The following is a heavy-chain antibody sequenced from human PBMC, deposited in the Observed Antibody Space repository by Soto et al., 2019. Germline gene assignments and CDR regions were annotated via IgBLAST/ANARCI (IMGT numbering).Heavy chain of an antibody. Sequence: QVQLVQSGAEVKKPGSSVKVSCKASGGTFSSLAISWVRQXXGQGLEWMGGLVPVFGTANYAQKFQDRVTITADKSTSTSYMELSSLRSEDTAVYYCARSPGVFDYWGQGTLVTVSS. CDR3: ARSPGVFDY. D-gene: IGHD3-10*01. CDR2: LVPVFGTA. J-gene: IGHJ4*02. V-gene: IGHV1-69*06. CDR1: GGTFSSLA.